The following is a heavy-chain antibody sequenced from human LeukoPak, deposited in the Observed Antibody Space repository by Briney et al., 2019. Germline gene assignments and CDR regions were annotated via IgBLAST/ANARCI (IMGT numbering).Heavy chain of an antibody. CDR2: TNHSGST. D-gene: IGHD3-22*01. V-gene: IGHV4-34*01. CDR1: GGSFSGYY. J-gene: IGHJ3*02. CDR3: ARDLWWTYYYDSSAKKGAFDI. Sequence: SETLSLTCAVYGGSFSGYYWSWIRQPPGKGLEWIGETNHSGSTNYNPSLKSRVTISVDTSKNQFSLKLSSVTAADTAVYYCARDLWWTYYYDSSAKKGAFDIWGQGTMVTVSS.